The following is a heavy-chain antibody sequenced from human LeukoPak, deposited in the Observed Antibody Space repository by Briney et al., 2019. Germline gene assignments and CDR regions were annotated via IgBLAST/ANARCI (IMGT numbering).Heavy chain of an antibody. CDR2: INPNSGGT. D-gene: IGHD3-22*01. CDR1: GYTFTGYY. Sequence: ASVKVSCKASGYTFTGYYMHWARQAPGQGLEWMGWINPNSGGTNYAQKFQGRVTMTRDTSISTAYMELSSLRSEDTAVYYCARDQHTYYYDSSGYYHDAFDIWGQGTMVTVSS. CDR3: ARDQHTYYYDSSGYYHDAFDI. V-gene: IGHV1-2*02. J-gene: IGHJ3*02.